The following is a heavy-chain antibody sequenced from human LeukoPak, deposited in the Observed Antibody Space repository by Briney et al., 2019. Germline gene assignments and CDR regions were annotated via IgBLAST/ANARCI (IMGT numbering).Heavy chain of an antibody. Sequence: SETLSLTCTVSGGSISSYYWSWIRQPPGKRLEWIAYISDIGSINYNPSLKSRVTISLDTSKNQFSLKLSSVTAADTAVYYCAGHHPRNTVDFWGQGTLVTVSS. D-gene: IGHD2/OR15-2a*01. CDR2: ISDIGSI. CDR1: GGSISSYY. CDR3: AGHHPRNTVDF. V-gene: IGHV4-59*08. J-gene: IGHJ4*02.